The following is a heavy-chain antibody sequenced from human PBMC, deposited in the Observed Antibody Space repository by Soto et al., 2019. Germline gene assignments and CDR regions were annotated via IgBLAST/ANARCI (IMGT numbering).Heavy chain of an antibody. CDR1: GGSISSSSYY. D-gene: IGHD2-15*01. Sequence: SDTLSLTCTVSGGSISSSSYYWVWIRQPPGKGLEWIGSIFYSGSTYYNPSLKSRVTISVDTSKNQFSLKLSSVTAADTAVYYCARHLTYCSAGSCYSDFPYYGMDVWGQGTTVT. J-gene: IGHJ6*02. CDR3: ARHLTYCSAGSCYSDFPYYGMDV. V-gene: IGHV4-39*01. CDR2: IFYSGST.